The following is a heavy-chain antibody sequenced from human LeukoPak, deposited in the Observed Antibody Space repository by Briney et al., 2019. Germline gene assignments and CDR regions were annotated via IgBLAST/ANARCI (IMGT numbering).Heavy chain of an antibody. CDR3: ARDALLLWFGESLDY. V-gene: IGHV3-7*04. Sequence: GGSLRLSCAASGFTFSSYAMSWVRQAPGKGLEWVANIEQDGSEKYYVDSVKGRFTISRDNAKNSLYLQMNSLRAEDTAVYYCARDALLLWFGESLDYWGQGTLVTVSS. CDR2: IEQDGSEK. D-gene: IGHD3-10*01. CDR1: GFTFSSYA. J-gene: IGHJ4*02.